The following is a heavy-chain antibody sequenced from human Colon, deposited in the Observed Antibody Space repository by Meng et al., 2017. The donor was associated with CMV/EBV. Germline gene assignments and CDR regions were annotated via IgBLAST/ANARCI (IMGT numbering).Heavy chain of an antibody. CDR1: GYTFTSYG. V-gene: IGHV1-18*01. CDR3: ARGSTYYDFWSGYPYYYYYGMDV. CDR2: ISAYNGNT. J-gene: IGHJ6*02. Sequence: ASVKVSCKASGYTFTSYGISWVRQAPGQGLEWMGWISAYNGNTNYAQKFQGRVTMTRNTSISTAYMELSSLRSEDTAVYYCARGSTYYDFWSGYPYYYYYGMDVWGQGTTVTVSS. D-gene: IGHD3-3*01.